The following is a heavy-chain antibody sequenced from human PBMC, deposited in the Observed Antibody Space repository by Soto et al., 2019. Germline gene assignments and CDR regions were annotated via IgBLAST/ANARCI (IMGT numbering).Heavy chain of an antibody. J-gene: IGHJ3*02. V-gene: IGHV3-23*01. CDR1: GFTFGTYA. D-gene: IGHD3-10*01. CDR3: AKDKRLWFGEWDAFDI. CDR2: ISGSGGST. Sequence: GGSLRVSCAASGFTFGTYAMSWVRQAPGKGLEWVSTISGSGGSTYYADSVKGRFTISRDNSKNALYLQMNSLRAEDTAVYYCAKDKRLWFGEWDAFDIWGHRTMVTVSS.